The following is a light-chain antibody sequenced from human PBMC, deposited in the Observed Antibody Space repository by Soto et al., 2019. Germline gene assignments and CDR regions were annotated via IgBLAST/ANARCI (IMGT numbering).Light chain of an antibody. CDR2: AAS. J-gene: IGKJ4*01. V-gene: IGKV3-20*01. Sequence: EIVFTQSPGTLSMSPGERATLSCRASQSVSNNYLAWYQQKPGQAPRLLIFAASSRATGIPDRFSGSGSGTDFTLTISRLEPEDFAMYYCQQYDTYSPRLAFGGGTKVDIK. CDR1: QSVSNNY. CDR3: QQYDTYSPRLA.